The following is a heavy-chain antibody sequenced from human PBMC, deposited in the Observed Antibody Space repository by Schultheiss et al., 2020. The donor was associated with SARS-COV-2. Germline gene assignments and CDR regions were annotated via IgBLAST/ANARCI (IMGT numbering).Heavy chain of an antibody. J-gene: IGHJ5*02. Sequence: SETLSLTCTVSGGSISSYYWSWIRQPPGKGLEWIGYIYYSGSTNYNPSLKSRVTISVDTSKNQFSLKLSSVTAADTAVYYCARGYCSSTSCYKNWFDPWGQGTLVTVS. CDR3: ARGYCSSTSCYKNWFDP. CDR1: GGSISSYY. CDR2: IYYSGST. V-gene: IGHV4-59*01. D-gene: IGHD2-2*02.